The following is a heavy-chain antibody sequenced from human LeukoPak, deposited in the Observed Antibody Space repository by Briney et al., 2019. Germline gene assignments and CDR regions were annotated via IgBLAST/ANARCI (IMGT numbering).Heavy chain of an antibody. CDR2: IYYSGST. CDR1: GGSISSGGYY. CDR3: ARGVLGYYGSGSYYDYGMDV. J-gene: IGHJ6*02. Sequence: PSETLSLTCTVSGGSISSGGYYWSWIRQHPGKGLEWIGYIYYSGSTYYNPSLKSRVTISVDTSKNQFSLKLSSVTAADTAVYYCARGVLGYYGSGSYYDYGMDVWGQGTTVTVSS. V-gene: IGHV4-31*03. D-gene: IGHD3-10*01.